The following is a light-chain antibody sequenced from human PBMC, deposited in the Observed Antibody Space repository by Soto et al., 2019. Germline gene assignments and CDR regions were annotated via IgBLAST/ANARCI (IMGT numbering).Light chain of an antibody. V-gene: IGLV2-14*01. CDR1: TSDVGGYNY. CDR2: EVS. J-gene: IGLJ3*02. CDR3: SSFTNAYTWV. Sequence: QSALTQPASVSGSPGQSITISCTGTTSDVGGYNYVSWFQQHPGKVPKLMIYEVSHRPSGVSNRFSGSKSGNTASLTISWLQAEDEADYYCSSFTNAYTWVFGGGTKLTVL.